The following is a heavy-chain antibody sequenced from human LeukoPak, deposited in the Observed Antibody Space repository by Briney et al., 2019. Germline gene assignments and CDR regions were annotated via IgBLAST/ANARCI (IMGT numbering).Heavy chain of an antibody. Sequence: ASVKVSCKVSGYTLTELSMHWLRQAPGKGLEWMGGFDPEDGETIYAQKFQGRVTMTEDTSTDTAYMELSSLRSEDTAVYYCATSYELLRPWFDPWGQGTLVTVSS. CDR3: ATSYELLRPWFDP. D-gene: IGHD1-26*01. CDR2: FDPEDGET. CDR1: GYTLTELS. J-gene: IGHJ5*02. V-gene: IGHV1-24*01.